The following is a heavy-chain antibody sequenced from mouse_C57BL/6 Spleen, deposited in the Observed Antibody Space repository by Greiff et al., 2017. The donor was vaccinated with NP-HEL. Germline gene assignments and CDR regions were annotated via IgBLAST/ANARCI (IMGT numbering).Heavy chain of an antibody. CDR3: AKGVYDGYGIAY. Sequence: QVHVKQSGPGLVQPSQSLSITCTVSGFSLTSYGVHWVRQPPGKGLEWLGVIWSGGSTDYNAAFISRLSISKDNSKSQVFFKMNSLQADDTAIYYCAKGVYDGYGIAYWGQGTLVTVSA. CDR2: IWSGGST. V-gene: IGHV2-4*01. D-gene: IGHD2-3*01. CDR1: GFSLTSYG. J-gene: IGHJ3*01.